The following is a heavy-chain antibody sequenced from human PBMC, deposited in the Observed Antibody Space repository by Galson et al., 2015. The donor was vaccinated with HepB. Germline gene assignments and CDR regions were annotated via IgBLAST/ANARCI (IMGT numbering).Heavy chain of an antibody. CDR2: VYWNDDK. CDR1: GFSLRTSGVA. CDR3: ARSLGLLGPNFVY. V-gene: IGHV2-5*01. J-gene: IGHJ4*02. D-gene: IGHD3-16*01. Sequence: PALVKPTQTLTLTCTFSGFSLRTSGVAVGWIRQPPGKALEWLALVYWNDDKRYSPSLKSRFTITKDTSKNQVVLTMTNMDPVETATYYCARSLGLLGPNFVYWVQGTLFTVSS.